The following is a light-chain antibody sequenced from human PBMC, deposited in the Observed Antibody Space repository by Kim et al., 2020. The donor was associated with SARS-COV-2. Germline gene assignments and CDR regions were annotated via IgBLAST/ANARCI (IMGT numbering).Light chain of an antibody. CDR1: QSVTRNY. CDR2: DVS. Sequence: EVVLTQSPGTLSLSPGERATLSCRASQSVTRNYLAWYQKKPGQAPRLLIYDVSRRATGIPDRFSGSGSGTDFTLTVSRLEPEDFAVYYCQHYDTSPLTFGGGTKVDIK. CDR3: QHYDTSPLT. V-gene: IGKV3-20*01. J-gene: IGKJ4*01.